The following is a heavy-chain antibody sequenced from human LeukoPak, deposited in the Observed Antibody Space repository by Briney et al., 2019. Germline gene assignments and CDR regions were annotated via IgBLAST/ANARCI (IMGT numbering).Heavy chain of an antibody. CDR1: GFTFSSYG. V-gene: IGHV3-23*01. Sequence: PGGSLRLSCAASGFTFSSYGMHWVRQAPGKGLEWVLAISGSGTSTYYADSVKGRFTISRDNSKNTLYLQMNSLRAEDTAVYYCEGTYYYDSSDDYWGQGTLVTVSS. CDR3: EGTYYYDSSDDY. CDR2: ISGSGTST. D-gene: IGHD3-22*01. J-gene: IGHJ4*02.